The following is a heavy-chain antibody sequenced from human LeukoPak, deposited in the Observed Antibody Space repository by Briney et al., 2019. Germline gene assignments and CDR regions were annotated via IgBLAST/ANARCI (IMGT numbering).Heavy chain of an antibody. J-gene: IGHJ5*02. CDR1: GGSISSGGYS. CDR2: IYHSGST. V-gene: IGHV4-30-2*01. Sequence: PSETLSLTRAVSGGSISSGGYSWSWIRQPPGKGLEWIGYIYHSGSTYYNPSLKSRVTISVDRSKNQFSLKLSSVTAADTAVYYCARGRYSYGPWGQGTLVTVSS. CDR3: ARGRYSYGP. D-gene: IGHD5-18*01.